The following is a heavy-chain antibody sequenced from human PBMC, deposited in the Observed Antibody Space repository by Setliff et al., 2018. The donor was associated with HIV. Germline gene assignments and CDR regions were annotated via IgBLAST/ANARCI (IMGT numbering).Heavy chain of an antibody. Sequence: ASVKVSCKASGYTFTSYGISWVRQAPGQGLEWMGWLSAYNGNTNYAQKLQGRVTMTTDTSTSTASMELRSLRSDDTAVYYWARGFGSGSCYVDVDAFDIWGQGTLVTVSS. D-gene: IGHD6-13*01. CDR1: GYTFTSYG. CDR2: LSAYNGNT. J-gene: IGHJ3*02. CDR3: ARGFGSGSCYVDVDAFDI. V-gene: IGHV1-18*01.